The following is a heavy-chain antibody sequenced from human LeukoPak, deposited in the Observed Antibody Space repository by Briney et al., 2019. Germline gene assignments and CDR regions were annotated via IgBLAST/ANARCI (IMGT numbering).Heavy chain of an antibody. CDR1: GGSISSSNW. J-gene: IGHJ4*02. Sequence: SETLSLTCAVSGGSISSSNWWSWVRQPPGKGLEWIGEIYHSGSTNYNPSLKSRVTISVDKSKNQFSLKPSSVTAADTAVYYCARSRSGGYSYGFDYWGQGTLVTVSS. D-gene: IGHD5-18*01. V-gene: IGHV4-4*02. CDR2: IYHSGST. CDR3: ARSRSGGYSYGFDY.